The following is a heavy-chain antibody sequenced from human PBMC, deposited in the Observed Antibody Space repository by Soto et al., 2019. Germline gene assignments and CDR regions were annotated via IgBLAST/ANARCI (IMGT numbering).Heavy chain of an antibody. J-gene: IGHJ4*02. CDR1: GCTFSTYG. D-gene: IGHD6-19*01. CDR3: AKEIIAVSGPWDFDN. CDR2: ISYDGIHK. V-gene: IGHV3-30*18. Sequence: QVQLVESGGGVVQPGRSLRLSCAAAGCTFSTYGMSWVRQAPGKGLEWVAIISYDGIHKYYADSVKGRFTISRDNSRNTLYLQMNSLRAEHTAVYYCAKEIIAVSGPWDFDNWGQGTLVTVSS.